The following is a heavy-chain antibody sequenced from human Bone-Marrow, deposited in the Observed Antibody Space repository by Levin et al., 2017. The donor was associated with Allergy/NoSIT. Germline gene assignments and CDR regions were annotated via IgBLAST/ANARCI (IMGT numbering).Heavy chain of an antibody. CDR2: FDPEDGET. CDR1: GYTLTELS. D-gene: IGHD3-22*01. V-gene: IGHV1-24*01. Sequence: ASVKVSCKVSGYTLTELSMHWVRQAPGKGLEWMGGFDPEDGETIYAQKFQGRVTMTEDTSTDTAYMELSSLRSEDTAVYYCATDLHSSGYLSRVYANWFDPWGQGTLVTVSS. CDR3: ATDLHSSGYLSRVYANWFDP. J-gene: IGHJ5*02.